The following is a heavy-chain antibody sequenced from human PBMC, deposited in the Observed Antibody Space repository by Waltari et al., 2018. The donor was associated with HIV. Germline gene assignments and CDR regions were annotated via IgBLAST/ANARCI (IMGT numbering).Heavy chain of an antibody. V-gene: IGHV1-24*01. CDR1: GSTLTELS. D-gene: IGHD3-10*01. Sequence: QVQLLQSGAGVKMPGTSVKVSCKVSGSTLTELSMHWVRQAPGKGLEWMGGFAPESGETIHAQKFQGRITLTEDTSTETAYMELSSLRSEDTAVYYCATPTSFGHLSDGLDVWGQGTPVTVSS. J-gene: IGHJ6*02. CDR3: ATPTSFGHLSDGLDV. CDR2: FAPESGET.